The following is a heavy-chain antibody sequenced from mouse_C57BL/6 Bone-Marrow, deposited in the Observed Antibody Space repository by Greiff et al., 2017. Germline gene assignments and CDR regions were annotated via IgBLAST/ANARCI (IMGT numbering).Heavy chain of an antibody. CDR2: IDPANGNT. CDR3: ARSYGSRVRFAY. J-gene: IGHJ3*01. D-gene: IGHD1-1*01. V-gene: IGHV14-3*01. CDR1: GFNIKNTY. Sequence: EVQLQESVAELVRPGASVKLSCTASGFNIKNTYMHWVKQRPEQGLEWIGRIDPANGNTKYAPKFQGKATITADTSSNTAYMQLSSLTSEDSAVYFCARSYGSRVRFAYWGQGTLVTVSA.